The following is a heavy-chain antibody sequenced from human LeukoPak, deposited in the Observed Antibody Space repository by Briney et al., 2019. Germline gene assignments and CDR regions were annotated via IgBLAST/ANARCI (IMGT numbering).Heavy chain of an antibody. D-gene: IGHD5-18*01. Sequence: ASVKVSCKASGYTFTGYYIHWVRQAPAQGLEWMGWINPDSGGTNYAQKFQGRVTLTRDTSVTTTYMELSRLTSDDTAVYYCARGQAHLWSADYWGQGTLVTVSS. CDR3: ARGQAHLWSADY. J-gene: IGHJ4*02. CDR1: GYTFTGYY. V-gene: IGHV1-2*02. CDR2: INPDSGGT.